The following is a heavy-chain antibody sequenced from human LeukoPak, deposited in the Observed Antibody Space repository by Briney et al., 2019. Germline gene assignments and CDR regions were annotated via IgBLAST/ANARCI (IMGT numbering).Heavy chain of an antibody. J-gene: IGHJ4*02. V-gene: IGHV4-31*03. CDR2: IYYSGST. CDR3: ARQEQWLVEYYFDY. CDR1: GGSISSGGYY. D-gene: IGHD6-19*01. Sequence: PSQTLSLTCTVSGGSISSGGYYWSWLRQHPGKGLEWIGYIYYSGSTYYNPSLKSRVTISVDTSKNQFSLKLSSVTAADTAVYYCARQEQWLVEYYFDYWGQGTLVTVSS.